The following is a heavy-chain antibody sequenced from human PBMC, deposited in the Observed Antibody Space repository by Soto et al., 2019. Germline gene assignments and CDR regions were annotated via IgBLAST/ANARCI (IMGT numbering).Heavy chain of an antibody. Sequence: PSETLSLTCTVSGGSISSSSYYWGWIRQPPGKGLEWIGSIYYSGSTYYNPSLKSRVTISVDTSKNQFSLKLSSVTAADTAVYYCARRAPKGEGRAWGYYFDYWGQGTLVTVSS. D-gene: IGHD3-10*01. CDR2: IYYSGST. CDR3: ARRAPKGEGRAWGYYFDY. CDR1: GGSISSSSYY. V-gene: IGHV4-39*01. J-gene: IGHJ4*02.